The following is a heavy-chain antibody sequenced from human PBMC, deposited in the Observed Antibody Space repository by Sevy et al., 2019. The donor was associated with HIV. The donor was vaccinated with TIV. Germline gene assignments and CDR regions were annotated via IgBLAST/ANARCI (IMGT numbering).Heavy chain of an antibody. J-gene: IGHJ4*02. D-gene: IGHD3-10*01. CDR1: GFIFSDYY. Sequence: GGSLRLSCAASGFIFSDYYMSWIRQAPGKGLEWVSYITSSGTTIYYADSVKGRFSISRDNTKNSLYLQMNGLRAEDTAVYYCARDPTFLDGSGNYWDYWGQGTLVTVSS. V-gene: IGHV3-11*04. CDR2: ITSSGTTI. CDR3: ARDPTFLDGSGNYWDY.